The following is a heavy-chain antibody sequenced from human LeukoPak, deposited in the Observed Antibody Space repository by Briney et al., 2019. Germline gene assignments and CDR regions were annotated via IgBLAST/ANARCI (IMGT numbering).Heavy chain of an antibody. D-gene: IGHD4-17*01. Sequence: GGSLRLSCAASGFTFSSYGMHWVRQAPGKGLEWVAVISYDGSNKYYADSVKGRFTISRDNSKNTLYLQMNSLRAEDTAVYYCTTSSTYGDYPGTPQYAFDIWGQGSLVAVSS. J-gene: IGHJ3*02. CDR2: ISYDGSNK. V-gene: IGHV3-30*03. CDR1: GFTFSSYG. CDR3: TTSSTYGDYPGTPQYAFDI.